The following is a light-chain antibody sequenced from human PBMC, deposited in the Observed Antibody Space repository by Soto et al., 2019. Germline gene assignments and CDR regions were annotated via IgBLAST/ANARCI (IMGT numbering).Light chain of an antibody. CDR3: QQYDGSPRT. Sequence: EIVLTQSPGTLSLSPGERATLSCRASQSVSNNHLAWYQQKPGQAPRLLIYGASNRATGIPDRFSGSGSGTDFTLTISRLEPEDFAVYYCQQYDGSPRTFGQGTKVDIK. CDR2: GAS. J-gene: IGKJ1*01. CDR1: QSVSNNH. V-gene: IGKV3-20*01.